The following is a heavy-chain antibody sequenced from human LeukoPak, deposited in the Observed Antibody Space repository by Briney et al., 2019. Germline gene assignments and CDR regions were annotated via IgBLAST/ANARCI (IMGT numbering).Heavy chain of an antibody. CDR2: INPSGGST. V-gene: IGHV1-46*01. J-gene: IGHJ3*02. CDR1: GYTFTNYY. D-gene: IGHD3-16*02. CDR3: AKARSSRFGGVIADALDI. Sequence: GASVKVSCKTSGYTFTNYYLHWVRQAPGQGLEWMGIINPSGGSTSYAQKFQGRVTMTTNTRTSTVYMELSSLTSEDTAVYYCAKARSSRFGGVIADALDIWGQGTVVAVSS.